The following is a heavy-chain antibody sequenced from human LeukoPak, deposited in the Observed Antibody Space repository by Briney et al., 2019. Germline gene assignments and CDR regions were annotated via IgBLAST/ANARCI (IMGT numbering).Heavy chain of an antibody. J-gene: IGHJ4*02. CDR1: GFTFSNYG. CDR2: IRYDGSNK. Sequence: PGGSLRLSCAASGFTFSNYGMHWVRQAPGKGLEWVAFIRYDGSNKYYADSVKGRFTISRDNSKNTLYLQMNSLRAEDTAVYYCAKDSRNYGSGSYYNGPLDYWGQGTLVTVSS. D-gene: IGHD3-10*01. V-gene: IGHV3-30*02. CDR3: AKDSRNYGSGSYYNGPLDY.